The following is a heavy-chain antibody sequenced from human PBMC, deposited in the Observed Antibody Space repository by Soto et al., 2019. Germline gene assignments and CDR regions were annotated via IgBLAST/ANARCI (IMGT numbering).Heavy chain of an antibody. V-gene: IGHV1-18*01. D-gene: IGHD5-18*01. J-gene: IGHJ6*02. CDR3: GRCRTDSYAMES. CDR1: GYSFTSYG. Sequence: ASVKVSCKASGYSFTSYGSAWVRQVPGQGPEWMGWISPYNGSTNYAQNVQGRVVMTTDISTNIVYLELRSLRSDDTAMYYCGRCRTDSYAMESWGQGTTFTVCS. CDR2: ISPYNGST.